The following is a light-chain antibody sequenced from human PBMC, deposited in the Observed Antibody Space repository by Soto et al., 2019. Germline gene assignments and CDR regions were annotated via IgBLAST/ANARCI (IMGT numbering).Light chain of an antibody. CDR3: ISYTTRSTYV. J-gene: IGLJ1*01. CDR2: DVT. V-gene: IGLV2-14*01. Sequence: QSVLTQPASVSGSPGQSIAISCTGTSSDVGAYNYVSWYQQHPAKAPKLMIYDVTNRPSGVSDRFSGSKSGNTASLTISGLQAEDEADYYCISYTTRSTYVFGSGNKVTVL. CDR1: SSDVGAYNY.